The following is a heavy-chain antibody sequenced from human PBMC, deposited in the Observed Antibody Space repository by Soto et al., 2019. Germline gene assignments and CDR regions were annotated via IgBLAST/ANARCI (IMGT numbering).Heavy chain of an antibody. D-gene: IGHD4-17*01. CDR1: GGSLSSGSFS. CDR3: ARGGGSTDYVANYYVDY. Sequence: QLRLQESGSGLVKPSQTLSLTCTVSGGSLSSGSFSWGWIRQPPGKGLEWIGYINYSGNTYYNPSLRRRVTISRDMSTNQFSVKLGSVTAADTAVYYCARGGGSTDYVANYYVDYWGRGTLVTVSS. J-gene: IGHJ4*02. V-gene: IGHV4-30-2*01. CDR2: INYSGNT.